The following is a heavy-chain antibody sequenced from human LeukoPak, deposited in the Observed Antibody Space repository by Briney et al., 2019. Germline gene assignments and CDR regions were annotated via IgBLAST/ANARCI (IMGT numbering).Heavy chain of an antibody. CDR2: MYLSGTT. Sequence: PSETLSLTCTVSGGSISSYYWSWIRQPPGKGLEWIGEMYLSGTTHSNPSVKSRVTISIDKSKNQFFLNLSSVTAADTAVYYCAGLVGRYSSGLYYYYFDYWGQGTLVTVSS. CDR1: GGSISSYY. V-gene: IGHV4-59*12. CDR3: AGLVGRYSSGLYYYYFDY. J-gene: IGHJ4*02. D-gene: IGHD3-22*01.